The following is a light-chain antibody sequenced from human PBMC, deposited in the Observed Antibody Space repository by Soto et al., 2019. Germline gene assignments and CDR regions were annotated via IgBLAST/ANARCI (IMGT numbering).Light chain of an antibody. J-gene: IGLJ1*01. CDR3: SSYTSSSTGV. CDR1: SSDVGGYNY. V-gene: IGLV2-14*01. Sequence: QSVLTQPASVSGSPGQSITISCTGTSSDVGGYNYVSWYQQHPGKAPKLVIYEVTKRPSGVSNRFSGSKSGNTASLTISGLQAEDETDYYCSSYTSSSTGVFGTGTKVTVL. CDR2: EVT.